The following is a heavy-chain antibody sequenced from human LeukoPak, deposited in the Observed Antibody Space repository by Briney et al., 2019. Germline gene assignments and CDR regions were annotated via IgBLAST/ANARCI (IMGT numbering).Heavy chain of an antibody. V-gene: IGHV3-21*01. J-gene: IGHJ4*02. CDR1: GFTFSSYS. CDR2: ISSSSSYI. Sequence: GGSLRLSCAASGFTFSSYSMNWVRQAPGKGLEWVSSISSSSSYINYADSVKGRFTISRDNAKNSLYLQMNSLRAEDAAVYYCARDLWTQYDFWSGYHDYWGQGTLVTVSS. CDR3: ARDLWTQYDFWSGYHDY. D-gene: IGHD3-3*01.